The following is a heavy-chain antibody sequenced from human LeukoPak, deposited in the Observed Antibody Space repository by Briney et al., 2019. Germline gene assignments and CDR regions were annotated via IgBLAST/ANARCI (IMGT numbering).Heavy chain of an antibody. Sequence: GGSLRLSCAASGFTFSSYSMNWVRQAPGKGLEWVSYISSSSSTIYYADSVKGRFTISRDNAKNSLYLQMNSLRAEDTAVYYCARSLGDYDSGYYFDYWGQGTLVTVSS. J-gene: IGHJ4*02. CDR1: GFTFSSYS. CDR3: ARSLGDYDSGYYFDY. V-gene: IGHV3-48*04. CDR2: ISSSSSTI. D-gene: IGHD3-22*01.